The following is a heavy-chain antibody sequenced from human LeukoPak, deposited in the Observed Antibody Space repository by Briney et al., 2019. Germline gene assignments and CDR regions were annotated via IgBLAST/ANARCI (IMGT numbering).Heavy chain of an antibody. CDR1: GFSFRGYD. Sequence: AGGSLRLSCAASGFSFRGYDMNWVRQAPGKGLEWVSSFTSLGSHIFYADSVRGRFTISRDNAKKSLFLQMNSLRAEDTAVYYCAKVGGYSYGYSWDYFDYWGQGTLVTVSS. CDR2: FTSLGSHI. D-gene: IGHD5-18*01. J-gene: IGHJ4*02. V-gene: IGHV3-21*04. CDR3: AKVGGYSYGYSWDYFDY.